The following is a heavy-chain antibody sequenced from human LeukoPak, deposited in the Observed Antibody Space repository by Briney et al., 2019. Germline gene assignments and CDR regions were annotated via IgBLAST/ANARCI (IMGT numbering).Heavy chain of an antibody. CDR2: ISGSGGST. Sequence: GASLRLSCAASGFTFSSYAMSWVRQAPGKGLEWVSAISGSGGSTYYPDSVKGRFTISRDNSKNTLYLQMNSLRAEDTAVYYCAKDRGALRFLEWLLLDYWGQGTLVTVTS. CDR3: AKDRGALRFLEWLLLDY. D-gene: IGHD3-3*01. J-gene: IGHJ4*02. CDR1: GFTFSSYA. V-gene: IGHV3-23*01.